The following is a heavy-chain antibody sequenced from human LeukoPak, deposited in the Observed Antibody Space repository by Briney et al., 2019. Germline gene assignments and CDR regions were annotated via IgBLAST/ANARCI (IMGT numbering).Heavy chain of an antibody. CDR1: GFIFTNYW. V-gene: IGHV3-7*01. D-gene: IGHD2-2*01. CDR2: IKQDGSEK. Sequence: PGGSLRLSCAASGFIFTNYWMSWVRQAPGKGLEWVANIKQDGSEKYYVDSVKGRFTISRDNAKNSLYLQMSSLRAEDTAVYYCARDSPSSTSWGYWGQGTLVTVSS. CDR3: ARDSPSSTSWGY. J-gene: IGHJ4*02.